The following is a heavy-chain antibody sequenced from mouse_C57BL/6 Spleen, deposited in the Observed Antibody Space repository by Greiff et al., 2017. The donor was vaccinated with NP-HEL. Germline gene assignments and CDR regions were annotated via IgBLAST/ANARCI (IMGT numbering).Heavy chain of an antibody. CDR3: ARRLAGPPLYFDV. CDR1: GYAFSSSW. Sequence: QVQLQQSGPELVKPGASVKISCKASGYAFSSSWMNWVKQRPGKGLEWIGRIYPGDGDTNYNGKFKGKATLTADKSSSTAYMQLSSLTSEDSAVYFCARRLAGPPLYFDVWGTGTTVTVSS. V-gene: IGHV1-82*01. J-gene: IGHJ1*03. D-gene: IGHD1-2*01. CDR2: IYPGDGDT.